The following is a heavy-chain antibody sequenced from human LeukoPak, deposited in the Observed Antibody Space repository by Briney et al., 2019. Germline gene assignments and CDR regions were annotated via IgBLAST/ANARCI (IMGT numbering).Heavy chain of an antibody. J-gene: IGHJ4*02. V-gene: IGHV4-61*01. D-gene: IGHD1-26*01. CDR1: GGSISSSPYY. CDR2: IHYSGNT. Sequence: SETLSLTCTVSGGSISSSPYYWSWIRQPPGKGLEWIGFIHYSGNTNYNPPLKSRVTISVDTSKNQFSLKLSSVTAADTAVYYCARLGSGSYYDSRGQFDYWGQGTLVTVSS. CDR3: ARLGSGSYYDSRGQFDY.